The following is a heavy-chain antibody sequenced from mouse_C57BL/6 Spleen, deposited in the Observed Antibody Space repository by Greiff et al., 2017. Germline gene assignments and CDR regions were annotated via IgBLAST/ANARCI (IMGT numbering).Heavy chain of an antibody. CDR2: INPSSGYT. J-gene: IGHJ3*01. V-gene: IGHV1-4*01. CDR1: GYTFTSYT. CDR3: ARSDGYYVAY. D-gene: IGHD2-3*01. Sequence: VQGVESGAELARPGASVKMSCKASGYTFTSYTMHWVKQRPGQGLEWIGYINPSSGYTKYNQTFKDKATLTADKSSSTAYMQLSSLTSEDSAVYYCARSDGYYVAYWGQGTLVTVSA.